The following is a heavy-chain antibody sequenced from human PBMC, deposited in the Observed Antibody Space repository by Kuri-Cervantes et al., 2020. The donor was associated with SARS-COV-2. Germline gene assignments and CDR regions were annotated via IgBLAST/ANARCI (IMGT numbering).Heavy chain of an antibody. V-gene: IGHV4-34*11. CDR3: TPMDKRGWFDP. J-gene: IGHJ5*02. CDR1: GGSFSGYY. CDR2: IYYSGST. Sequence: GSLRLSCAVYGGSFSGYYWSWIRQPPGKGLEWIGYIYYSGSTNYNPSLKSRVTILVDTSKKEFSLILSSVTAADTAVYYCTPMDKRGWFDPWGQGILVTVSS. D-gene: IGHD5-18*01.